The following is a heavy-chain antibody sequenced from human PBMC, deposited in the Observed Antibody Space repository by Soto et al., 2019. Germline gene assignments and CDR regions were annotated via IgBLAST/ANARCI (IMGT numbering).Heavy chain of an antibody. CDR2: IIHILGIA. CDR1: GGTFSGYT. Sequence: SVKVSCKASGGTFSGYTIGWVRQAPGQGLEWMGRIIHILGIANYAQKFQGRVTITADKSTSTAYMELSSLRSEDTAVYYCARFCSGGSCYFTLGAFDIWGKGTMVPVS. D-gene: IGHD2-15*01. CDR3: ARFCSGGSCYFTLGAFDI. J-gene: IGHJ3*02. V-gene: IGHV1-69*02.